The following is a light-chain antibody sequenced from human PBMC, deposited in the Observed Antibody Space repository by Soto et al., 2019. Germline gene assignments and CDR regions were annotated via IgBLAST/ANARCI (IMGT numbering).Light chain of an antibody. Sequence: EIVLTQSPGTLSLSPGERATLSCRASQSVSSSYLAWYQQKPGQAPRLLIYGASSRATGLPDRFSGSGSGTDFTLTISRLEPEDFAVYYCQQYSSSPMTFGQGTKVEIK. CDR2: GAS. CDR1: QSVSSSY. J-gene: IGKJ1*01. V-gene: IGKV3-20*01. CDR3: QQYSSSPMT.